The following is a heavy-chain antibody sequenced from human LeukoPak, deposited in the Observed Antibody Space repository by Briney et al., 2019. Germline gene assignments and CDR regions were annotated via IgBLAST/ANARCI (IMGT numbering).Heavy chain of an antibody. Sequence: GESLKISCKGSGYIFTSYWISWVRQMPGKGLEWMGRIDPSDSYTNYSPSFQGHVTISADKSISTAYLQWSSLKASDTAMYYCARATVSKYCSGGSCYQGPFDYWGQGTLVTVSS. D-gene: IGHD2-15*01. CDR2: IDPSDSYT. V-gene: IGHV5-10-1*01. CDR3: ARATVSKYCSGGSCYQGPFDY. CDR1: GYIFTSYW. J-gene: IGHJ4*02.